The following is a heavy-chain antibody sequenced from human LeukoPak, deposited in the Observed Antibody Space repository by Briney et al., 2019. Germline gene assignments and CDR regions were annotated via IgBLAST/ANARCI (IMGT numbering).Heavy chain of an antibody. D-gene: IGHD3-22*01. CDR2: INHSGST. Sequence: PSETLSLTCAVYGGSFSGYYWSWIRQPPGKGLEWIGEINHSGSTNYNPSLKSRVTISVDTSKNQFSLKLSSVTAADTAVYYCASPYYDSSGYSFDYWGQGTLVTVSS. CDR1: GGSFSGYY. V-gene: IGHV4-34*01. J-gene: IGHJ4*02. CDR3: ASPYYDSSGYSFDY.